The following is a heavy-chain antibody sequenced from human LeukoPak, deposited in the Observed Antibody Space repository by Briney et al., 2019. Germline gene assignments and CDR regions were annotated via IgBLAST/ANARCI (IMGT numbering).Heavy chain of an antibody. D-gene: IGHD3-10*01. CDR3: VTGVYYFNY. CDR1: GFTCSSYR. Sequence: GGSLLICCVASGFTCSSYRMAWVRQAPGKGLEWVANIDQNGSEKYFVDSVKGRFTISRDNAKNSLYLQMNSLRAEDTAVYYCVTGVYYFNYWGQGTLVSVSS. CDR2: IDQNGSEK. J-gene: IGHJ4*02. V-gene: IGHV3-7*05.